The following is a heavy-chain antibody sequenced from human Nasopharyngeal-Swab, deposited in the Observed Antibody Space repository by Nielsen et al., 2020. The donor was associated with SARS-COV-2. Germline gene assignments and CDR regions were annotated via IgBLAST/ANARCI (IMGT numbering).Heavy chain of an antibody. J-gene: IGHJ6*02. V-gene: IGHV1-18*01. Sequence: WVRQAPGQGREWMGWISAYNGNTNYAQKLQGRVTMTTDTSTSTDYMELRSLRSDDTAVYYCARGRTTGSGGYYYGLDVWGQGTTVTVSS. D-gene: IGHD1-1*01. CDR3: ARGRTTGSGGYYYGLDV. CDR2: ISAYNGNT.